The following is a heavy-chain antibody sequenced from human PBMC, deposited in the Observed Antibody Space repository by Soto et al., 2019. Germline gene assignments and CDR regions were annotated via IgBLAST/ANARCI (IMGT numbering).Heavy chain of an antibody. J-gene: IGHJ4*02. Sequence: EVQLLESGGGLVQPGGSLRLSCAASGFTFSSYAMTWVRQAPGKGLEWVSTISGRGDNSYYADSVKGRFTVSRDNSKYTHYLQISSLRAEDTALYYCAKVCYHSMTLVEGFDYWGQGALVTVSS. D-gene: IGHD2-15*01. CDR1: GFTFSSYA. CDR3: AKVCYHSMTLVEGFDY. V-gene: IGHV3-23*01. CDR2: ISGRGDNS.